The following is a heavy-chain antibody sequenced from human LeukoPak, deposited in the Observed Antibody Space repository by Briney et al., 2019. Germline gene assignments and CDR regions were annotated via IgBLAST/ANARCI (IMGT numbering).Heavy chain of an antibody. V-gene: IGHV3-30*02. J-gene: IGHJ4*02. Sequence: GGYLRLSCAASGFTFSGYGVHWVRQAPGKGLEWVAFIRYDGSNTYYGDSVKGRFTISRDNSKNTLSLQMNSLTAEDTAVYYCARVGESIAARHFDYWGQGTLVTVSS. CDR1: GFTFSGYG. CDR2: IRYDGSNT. CDR3: ARVGESIAARHFDY. D-gene: IGHD6-6*01.